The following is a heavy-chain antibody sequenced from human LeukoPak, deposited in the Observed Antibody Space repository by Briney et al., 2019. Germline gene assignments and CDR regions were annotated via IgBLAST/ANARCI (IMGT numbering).Heavy chain of an antibody. D-gene: IGHD4-17*01. V-gene: IGHV4-59*10. CDR2: IYTSGST. CDR3: ARVISGLRGKPSFDP. J-gene: IGHJ5*02. Sequence: GSLRLSCAASGFTFSSYAMSWVRQAPGKGLEWIGRIYTSGSTNYNPSLKSRVTMSVDTSKNQFSLKLSSVTAADTAVYYCARVISGLRGKPSFDPWGQGTLVTVSS. CDR1: GFTFSSYA.